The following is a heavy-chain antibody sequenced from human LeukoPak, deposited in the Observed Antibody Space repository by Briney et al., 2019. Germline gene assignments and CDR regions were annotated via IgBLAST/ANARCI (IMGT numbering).Heavy chain of an antibody. CDR1: GFTFSSYS. D-gene: IGHD2-2*01. J-gene: IGHJ3*02. CDR2: ISSSSSYI. Sequence: GGSLRLSCAASGFTFSSYSMNWVRQAPGKGLEWVSSISSSSSYIYYADSVKGRFTISRDNAKNSLYLQMNSLRAEDTAVYYCARGFPNIVVVPAAIGLAFDIWGQGTMVTVSS. CDR3: ARGFPNIVVVPAAIGLAFDI. V-gene: IGHV3-21*01.